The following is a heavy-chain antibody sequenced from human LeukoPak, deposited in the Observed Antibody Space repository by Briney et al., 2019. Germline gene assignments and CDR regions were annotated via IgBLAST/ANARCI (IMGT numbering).Heavy chain of an antibody. CDR1: GFTFSSYW. V-gene: IGHV3-7*01. CDR2: IKQDGSEK. J-gene: IGHJ5*01. D-gene: IGHD3-9*01. Sequence: PGGSLRLSCAASGFTFSSYWMTWVRQAPGKGLEWVANIKQDGSEKYYVDSVTGRFTIFRDNAKNSLYLQMNSLRAEDTALYYCARAASYYDILTAYDSWGQGTLVTVSS. CDR3: ARAASYYDILTAYDS.